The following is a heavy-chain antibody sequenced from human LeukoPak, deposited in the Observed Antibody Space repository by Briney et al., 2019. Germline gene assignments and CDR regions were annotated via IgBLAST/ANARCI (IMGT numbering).Heavy chain of an antibody. Sequence: GASVKVSCKASGYTSTSYGISWVRQAPGQGLEWMGWISAYNGNTNYAQKLQGRVTMTTDTSTSTAYMELRSLRSDDTAVYYCARDEYSSSQPNNWFDPWGQGTLVTVSS. CDR2: ISAYNGNT. V-gene: IGHV1-18*01. J-gene: IGHJ5*02. CDR3: ARDEYSSSQPNNWFDP. CDR1: GYTSTSYG. D-gene: IGHD6-6*01.